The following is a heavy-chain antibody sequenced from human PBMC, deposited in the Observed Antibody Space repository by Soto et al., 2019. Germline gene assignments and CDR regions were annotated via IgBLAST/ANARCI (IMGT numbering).Heavy chain of an antibody. CDR2: INPSGGIT. V-gene: IGHV1-46*03. D-gene: IGHD3-10*01. CDR3: ARDGSGSTNYYFYYVDV. J-gene: IGHJ6*03. CDR1: GYTFTSYY. Sequence: QVQLVQSGAEVKKPGASVKVSCKASGYTFTSYYIHWVRQAPGQGLEWMGIINPSGGITTYAQKFQGRVTMSRDTSTSTVNMELSSLRYEDTAVYYCARDGSGSTNYYFYYVDVWGKGTTVTVSS.